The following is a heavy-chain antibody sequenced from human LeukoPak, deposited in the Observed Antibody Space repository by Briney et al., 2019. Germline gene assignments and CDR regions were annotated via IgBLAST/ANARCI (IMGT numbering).Heavy chain of an antibody. J-gene: IGHJ4*02. CDR1: GFTFSDYY. D-gene: IGHD3-10*01. CDR3: ARFTMVRGVIITLGYFDY. V-gene: IGHV3-11*01. CDR2: ISSSGSTI. Sequence: GGSLRLSCAASGFTFSDYYMSWIRQAPGKGLEWVSYISSSGSTIYYADSVKGRFTISRDNAKNSLYLQMNSLRAEDTAVYYCARFTMVRGVIITLGYFDYWGQGTLVTVSS.